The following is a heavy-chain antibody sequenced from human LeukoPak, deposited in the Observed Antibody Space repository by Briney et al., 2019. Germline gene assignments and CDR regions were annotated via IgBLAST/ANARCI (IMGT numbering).Heavy chain of an antibody. Sequence: ASVKVSCKASGYTFTGYYMHWVRQAPGQGLEWMGWIYPNSGGTNYAQKFQGWVTMTRDTSISTAYMELSRLRSDDTAVYYCARDASHNYYGSGSYYLHYLFDYWGQGTLVTVSS. V-gene: IGHV1-2*04. J-gene: IGHJ4*02. CDR1: GYTFTGYY. D-gene: IGHD3-10*01. CDR3: ARDASHNYYGSGSYYLHYLFDY. CDR2: IYPNSGGT.